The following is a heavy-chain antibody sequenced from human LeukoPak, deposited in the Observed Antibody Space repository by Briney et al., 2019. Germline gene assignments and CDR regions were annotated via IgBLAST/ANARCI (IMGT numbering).Heavy chain of an antibody. V-gene: IGHV1-24*01. CDR1: GYTFTSYG. CDR2: FDPKEGET. J-gene: IGHJ4*02. D-gene: IGHD2-15*01. Sequence: ASVKVSCKASGYTFTSYGISWVRQAPGKGLEWMGGFDPKEGETIYAQKFQGRVTMTEDTSTDTGYMELRSLTSEDTAVYYCATVVVGLPHFDWWGQGTVVTVSA. CDR3: ATVVVGLPHFDW.